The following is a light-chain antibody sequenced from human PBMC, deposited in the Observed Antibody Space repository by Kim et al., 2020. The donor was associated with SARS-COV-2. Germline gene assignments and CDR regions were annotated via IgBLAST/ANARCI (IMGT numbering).Light chain of an antibody. V-gene: IGKV3-20*01. CDR1: QSVTGTN. Sequence: EIVLTQSPGSLSLSPGERATLSCRASQSVTGTNLAWYQQRPGQAPRLLMYGASYRDSGIPDRFSGSGSGTDFTLTISRLEPEDFAVYYGQYYGSSPPVTCGQGTRLEIK. CDR3: QYYGSSPPVT. J-gene: IGKJ5*01. CDR2: GAS.